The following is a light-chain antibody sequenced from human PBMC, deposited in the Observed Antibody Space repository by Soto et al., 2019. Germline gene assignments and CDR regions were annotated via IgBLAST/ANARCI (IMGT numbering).Light chain of an antibody. J-gene: IGKJ4*01. V-gene: IGKV1-9*01. CDR3: QQVNSYPLT. Sequence: DIQLTQSPSFMSASLGDGVTIXXRASQDIRNYLAWYQQKLGKAPKLXIYATSTVQSGVPSRFSGSGSGTEFTLTISSLQSEDFATYYCQQVNSYPLTFGGGTKVDIK. CDR1: QDIRNY. CDR2: ATS.